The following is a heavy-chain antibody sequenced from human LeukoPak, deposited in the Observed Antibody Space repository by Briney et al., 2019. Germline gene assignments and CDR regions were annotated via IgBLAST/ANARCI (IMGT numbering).Heavy chain of an antibody. J-gene: IGHJ4*02. V-gene: IGHV3-21*01. CDR2: ISSSSSYI. CDR1: GFTFSRYS. D-gene: IGHD6-13*01. CDR3: ARDFLGYSSSWYLDY. Sequence: GGSLRLSCAAAGFTFSRYSMNWVRRAPGKGLEWVSSISSSSSYIYYADSVKGRFTISRDNAKNSLYLQMNSLRAEDTAVYYCARDFLGYSSSWYLDYWGQGTLVTVSS.